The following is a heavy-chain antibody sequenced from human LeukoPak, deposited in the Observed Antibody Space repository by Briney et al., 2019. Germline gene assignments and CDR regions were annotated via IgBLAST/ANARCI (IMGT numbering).Heavy chain of an antibody. CDR2: IYPGDSDT. V-gene: IGHV5-51*03. D-gene: IGHD1-7*01. J-gene: IGHJ4*02. CDR1: GYSFTSYW. CDR3: ATGNWNYPFDY. Sequence: PAASVKVSCKGSGYSFTSYWIGWVRQMPGKGLEWMWIIYPGDSDTIYSPSFQGHVTISADKSISTAYLQWSSLKASDTAMYYCATGNWNYPFDYWGQGTLVTVSS.